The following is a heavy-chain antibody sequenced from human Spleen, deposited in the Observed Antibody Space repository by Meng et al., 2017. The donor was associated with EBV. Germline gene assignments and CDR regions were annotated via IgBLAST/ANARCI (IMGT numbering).Heavy chain of an antibody. CDR1: GGSISSSKW. CDR3: ATTYGDDSHYFDY. CDR2: IHHSGST. V-gene: IGHV4-4*02. D-gene: IGHD4-17*01. J-gene: IGHJ4*02. Sequence: QVQLQGSGPGLAKPSGTLSLTCGGSGGSISSSKWWSWVRQPPGKGLEWIGEIHHSGSTNFNPSLKSRVTISVDKSKNQFSLKLSSVTAADTAVYYCATTYGDDSHYFDYWGQGTLVTVSS.